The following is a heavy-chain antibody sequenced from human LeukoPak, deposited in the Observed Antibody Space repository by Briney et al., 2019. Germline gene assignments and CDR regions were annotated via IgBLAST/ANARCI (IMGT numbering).Heavy chain of an antibody. V-gene: IGHV3-7*01. CDR2: IKQDGSIK. CDR3: ARDPPPVASQFDI. CDR1: GFTFSNYW. J-gene: IGHJ4*02. D-gene: IGHD5-12*01. Sequence: GGSLRLSCAASGFTFSNYWMSWVRQAPGKGLEWVANIKQDGSIKYYVDSAKGRFTISRDNAKNSLYLQMDSLRAEDTAVYYRARDPPPVASQFDIWGQGTLATVSS.